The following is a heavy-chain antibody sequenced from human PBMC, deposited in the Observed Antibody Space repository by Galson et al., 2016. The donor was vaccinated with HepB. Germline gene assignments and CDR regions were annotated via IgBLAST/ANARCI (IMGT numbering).Heavy chain of an antibody. CDR1: GFTVSNNY. D-gene: IGHD4-17*01. V-gene: IGHV3-66*02. CDR3: VRGVYGDHGWFDY. J-gene: IGHJ4*02. CDR2: IYSGGTT. Sequence: SLRLSCAASGFTVSNNYMTWVRQAPGKGLEYVSVIYSGGTTYYADSVKGRFTISRDNSQNSLFLQMNTLRAEDTAGYFCVRGVYGDHGWFDYWGQGTLVTVSS.